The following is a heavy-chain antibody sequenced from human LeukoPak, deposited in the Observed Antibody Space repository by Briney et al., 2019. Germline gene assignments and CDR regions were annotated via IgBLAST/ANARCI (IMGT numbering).Heavy chain of an antibody. Sequence: QSGGSLRLSCVVSGFTFSTYGMHWVRQAPGKGLEWLAVISSDGSHKYYADSVKGRFTISRDNSNNTLSMQMNSLRIEDTAVYYCAKGGVPTAMVDYWGQGILVTVSS. D-gene: IGHD2-2*01. CDR2: ISSDGSHK. J-gene: IGHJ4*02. CDR1: GFTFSTYG. V-gene: IGHV3-30*18. CDR3: AKGGVPTAMVDY.